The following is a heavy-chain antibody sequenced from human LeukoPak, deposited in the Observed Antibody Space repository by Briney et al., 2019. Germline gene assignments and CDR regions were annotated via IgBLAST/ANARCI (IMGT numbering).Heavy chain of an antibody. D-gene: IGHD4-17*01. J-gene: IGHJ3*01. CDR2: INHGRRT. CDR1: GGSFSTDY. V-gene: IGHV4-34*01. CDR3: ARGSRFDTGHTGDYIGGGSYFDV. Sequence: SETLTLTCAVYGGSFSTDYWAWIRHPPGRGLGWIGEINHGRRTNYSPSLESRVTIIADTSKNQLFLKLLSVTVADTAVYYCARGSRFDTGHTGDYIGGGSYFDVWGQGTMVAVSS.